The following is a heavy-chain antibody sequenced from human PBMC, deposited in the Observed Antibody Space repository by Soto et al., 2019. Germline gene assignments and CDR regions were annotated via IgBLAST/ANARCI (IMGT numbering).Heavy chain of an antibody. CDR2: INHSGST. V-gene: IGHV4-34*01. D-gene: IGHD2-2*01. J-gene: IGHJ6*03. Sequence: SETLSLTCAVYGGSFSGYYWSWIRQPPGKGLEWIGEINHSGSTNYNPSLKSRVTISVDTSKNQFSLKLSSVTAADTAVYYCAGGTVYCSSTSCLYYYYYYMDVWGKGTTVTVSS. CDR1: GGSFSGYY. CDR3: AGGTVYCSSTSCLYYYYYYMDV.